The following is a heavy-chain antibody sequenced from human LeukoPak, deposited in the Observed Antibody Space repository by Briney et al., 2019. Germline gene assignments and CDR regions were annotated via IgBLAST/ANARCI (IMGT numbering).Heavy chain of an antibody. Sequence: SETLSLTCAVSGASISSSNYYWGWVRQSPGRGLEWIGNIYSSGNTYYNASLKSRVTMYTDTSKNQFSLKLSSVTAADTAMYYCAKSNGYGLIDYWGQGTLVTVSS. J-gene: IGHJ4*02. D-gene: IGHD5-12*01. V-gene: IGHV4-39*01. CDR2: IYSSGNT. CDR1: GASISSSNYY. CDR3: AKSNGYGLIDY.